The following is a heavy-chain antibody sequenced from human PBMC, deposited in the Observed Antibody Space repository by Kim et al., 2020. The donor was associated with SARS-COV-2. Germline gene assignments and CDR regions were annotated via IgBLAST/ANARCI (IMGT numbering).Heavy chain of an antibody. V-gene: IGHV3-33*06. J-gene: IGHJ4*02. CDR2: IWYDGSKK. D-gene: IGHD2-21*02. Sequence: GGSLRLSCAAAGFTFSTYGMHWVRQAPSKGLEWVAVIWYDGSKKYYAESVKGRFTISRDNSRNTVDLQMNSLRAEDTALYYCVKDVCGGDCNGIPLGFDYWGQGTLVTVSS. CDR1: GFTFSTYG. CDR3: VKDVCGGDCNGIPLGFDY.